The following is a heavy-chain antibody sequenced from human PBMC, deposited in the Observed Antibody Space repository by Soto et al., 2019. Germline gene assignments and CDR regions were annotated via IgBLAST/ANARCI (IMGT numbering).Heavy chain of an antibody. CDR2: INAGNGNT. CDR1: GYTFTSYA. CDR3: ARAHRIAARPGLGY. D-gene: IGHD6-6*01. Sequence: QVQLVQSGAEVKKPGASVKVSCKASGYTFTSYAMHWVRQAPGQRLEWMGWINAGNGNTKYSQKFQGRVTITRDTSASTAYMELSRLRSEDTAVYYCARAHRIAARPGLGYWGQGTLVTVSS. V-gene: IGHV1-3*01. J-gene: IGHJ4*02.